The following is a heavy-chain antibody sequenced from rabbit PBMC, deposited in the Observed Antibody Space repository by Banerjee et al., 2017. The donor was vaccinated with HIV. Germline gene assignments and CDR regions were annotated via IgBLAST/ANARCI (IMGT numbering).Heavy chain of an antibody. CDR2: INTSTGNN. V-gene: IGHV1S45*01. J-gene: IGHJ4*01. D-gene: IGHD4-2*01. Sequence: QEQLEESGGDLVKPEGSLTLTCTASGFSFSNKYVISWVRQAPGKGLEWIACINTSTGNNVYASWAKGRFTISKTSSTTVTLQMTSLTAADTATYFCGRSYVGKAITSLNLWGPGTLVTVS. CDR3: GRSYVGKAITSLNL. CDR1: GFSFSNKYV.